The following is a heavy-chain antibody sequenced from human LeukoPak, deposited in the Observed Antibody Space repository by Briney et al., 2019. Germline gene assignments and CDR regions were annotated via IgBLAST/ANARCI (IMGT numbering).Heavy chain of an antibody. J-gene: IGHJ4*02. CDR3: ARRKRVDWYVDY. Sequence: PGGSLRLSCAASGFTFSSYSMNWVRQAPGKGLEWVSSISSSSSYIYYADSVKGRFTISRDNAKNSLYLQMNSLRAEDTAVYYCARRKRVDWYVDYWGQGTLVTVSS. CDR1: GFTFSSYS. D-gene: IGHD3-9*01. CDR2: ISSSSSYI. V-gene: IGHV3-21*01.